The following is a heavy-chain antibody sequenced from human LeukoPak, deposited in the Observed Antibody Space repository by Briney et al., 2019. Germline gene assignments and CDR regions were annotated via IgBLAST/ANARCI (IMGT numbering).Heavy chain of an antibody. Sequence: PSETLSLTCTVSGGSISSYYWSWIRQPPGKGLEWIGYIYYSGSTNYNPSLKSRVTISVDTSKNQFSLKLSSVTAADTAVYYCACEVRGQLGYFDYLGQRTLVTVSS. CDR3: ACEVRGQLGYFDY. CDR2: IYYSGST. J-gene: IGHJ4*02. D-gene: IGHD6-13*01. V-gene: IGHV4-59*01. CDR1: GGSISSYY.